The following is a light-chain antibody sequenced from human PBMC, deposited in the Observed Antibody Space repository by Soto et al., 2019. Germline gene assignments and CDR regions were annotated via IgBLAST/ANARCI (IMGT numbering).Light chain of an antibody. CDR1: QSISTF. Sequence: DIQMTQSPSSLSASVGDRVTINCRASQSISTFLNWYQQKPGQAPKVLISAASTLQSGDPSRFSGRGSGTDFTLTISSLQPEDFATYYCQQSDSTPYTFGQGTTLETK. V-gene: IGKV1-39*01. CDR2: AAS. CDR3: QQSDSTPYT. J-gene: IGKJ2*01.